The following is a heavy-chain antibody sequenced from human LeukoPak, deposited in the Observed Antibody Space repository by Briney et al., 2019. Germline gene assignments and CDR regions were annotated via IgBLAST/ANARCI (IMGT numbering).Heavy chain of an antibody. D-gene: IGHD5-12*01. V-gene: IGHV1-18*01. J-gene: IGHJ4*02. CDR3: ARVRATILWGSYDY. CDR2: ISAYNGNT. Sequence: ASVKVSCKASGYTFTSYGISWVRQAPGQGLEWMGWISAYNGNTNYAQKLQGRVTMTTDTSTSTAYMELRSLRSDDTAVYYCARVRATILWGSYDYWGQGTLVTVSS. CDR1: GYTFTSYG.